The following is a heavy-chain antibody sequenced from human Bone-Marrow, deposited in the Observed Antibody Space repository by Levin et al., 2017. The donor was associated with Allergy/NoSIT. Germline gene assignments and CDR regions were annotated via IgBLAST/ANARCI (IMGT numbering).Heavy chain of an antibody. Sequence: LSLPCAASGFTFSSSWMSWVRQAPGKGLEWVANIKQDGSEKYYVDSVKGRFTISRDNAKNSLYLQMNSLRAEDTAVYYCARGEVGATPFDYWGQGTLVTVSS. V-gene: IGHV3-7*01. CDR1: GFTFSSSW. CDR2: IKQDGSEK. CDR3: ARGEVGATPFDY. J-gene: IGHJ4*02. D-gene: IGHD1-26*01.